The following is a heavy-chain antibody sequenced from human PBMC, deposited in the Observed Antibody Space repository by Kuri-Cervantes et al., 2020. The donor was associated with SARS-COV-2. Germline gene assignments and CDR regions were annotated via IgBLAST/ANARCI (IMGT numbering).Heavy chain of an antibody. D-gene: IGHD6-13*01. CDR1: GGSISSYY. V-gene: IGHV4-4*07. J-gene: IGHJ6*03. CDR3: ARAHSSSWLYYYYYMDV. Sequence: SETLSLTCTVSGGSISSYYWSWIRQPAGKGLEWTGRIYTSGSTNYNPSLKSRVTMSVDTSKNQFSLKLSSVTAADTAVYYCARAHSSSWLYYYYYMDVWGKGTTVTVSS. CDR2: IYTSGST.